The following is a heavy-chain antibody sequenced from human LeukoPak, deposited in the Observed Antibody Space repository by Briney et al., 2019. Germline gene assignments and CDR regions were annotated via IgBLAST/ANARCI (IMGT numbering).Heavy chain of an antibody. Sequence: PGGSLRLSCAASGFTFDDYAMHWVRQAPGKGLEWVSGISWNSGSIGYADSVKGRFTISRDNAKNSLYLQMNSLRAEDTALYYCAKDTEWELQTPSGLFDYWGQGTLVTVSS. V-gene: IGHV3-9*01. D-gene: IGHD1-26*01. CDR1: GFTFDDYA. CDR3: AKDTEWELQTPSGLFDY. CDR2: ISWNSGSI. J-gene: IGHJ4*02.